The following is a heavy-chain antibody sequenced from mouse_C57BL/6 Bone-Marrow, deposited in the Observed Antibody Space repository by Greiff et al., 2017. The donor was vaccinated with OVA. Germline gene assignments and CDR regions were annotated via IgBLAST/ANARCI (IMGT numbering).Heavy chain of an antibody. D-gene: IGHD1-3*01. Sequence: EVKLVESGGGLVQSGRSLRLSCATSGFTFSDFYMEWVRQAPGKGLEWIAASRNKANDYTTEYSASVKGRFIVSRDTSQSILYLQMNALRAEDTAMYYCARDAKLKGAMDYWGQGTSVTVSS. J-gene: IGHJ4*01. CDR2: SRNKANDYTT. CDR3: ARDAKLKGAMDY. CDR1: GFTFSDFY. V-gene: IGHV7-1*01.